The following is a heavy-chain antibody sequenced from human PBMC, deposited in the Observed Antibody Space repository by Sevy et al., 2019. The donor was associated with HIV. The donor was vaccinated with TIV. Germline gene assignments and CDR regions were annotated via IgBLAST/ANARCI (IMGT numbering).Heavy chain of an antibody. CDR1: GYIFTSYG. CDR3: ARDGYYGSGYQRGLFDF. CDR2: INGHNGNT. Sequence: ASVKVSCKASGYIFTSYGISWVRQAPRQGLEWMVWINGHNGNTNYVQNLQGRVTMTTDTSTNTAYMELRSLRSDDTAVYYPARDGYYGSGYQRGLFDFWGQGTLVTVSS. J-gene: IGHJ4*02. D-gene: IGHD3-22*01. V-gene: IGHV1-18*01.